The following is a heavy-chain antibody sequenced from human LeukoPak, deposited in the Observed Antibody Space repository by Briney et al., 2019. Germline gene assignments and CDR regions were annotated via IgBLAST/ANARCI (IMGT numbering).Heavy chain of an antibody. CDR2: ISAYNGNT. V-gene: IGHV1-18*01. Sequence: ASVKVSCKASGYTFTSYGISWVRQAPGQGLEWMGWISAYNGNTNYAQKLQGRVTMTTDTSTSTAYMELRSLRSDDTAVYYCARDPAVVGYYYYMDVWGKGTTVTIPS. CDR3: ARDPAVVGYYYYMDV. J-gene: IGHJ6*03. D-gene: IGHD2-15*01. CDR1: GYTFTSYG.